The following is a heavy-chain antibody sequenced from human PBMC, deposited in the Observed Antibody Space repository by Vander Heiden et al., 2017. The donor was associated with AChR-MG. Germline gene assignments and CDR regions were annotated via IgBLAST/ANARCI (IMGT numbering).Heavy chain of an antibody. V-gene: IGHV3-33*01. CDR1: GFTFSSYG. D-gene: IGHD3-10*01. CDR3: AGEGWFGELSHFDY. Sequence: QVQLVESGGGVVQPGRSLRLSCAASGFTFSSYGMHWVRQAPGKGLEWVAVIWYDGSNKYYADSVKGRFTISRDNSKNTLYLQMNSLRAEDTAVYYCAGEGWFGELSHFDYWGQGTLVTVSS. CDR2: IWYDGSNK. J-gene: IGHJ4*02.